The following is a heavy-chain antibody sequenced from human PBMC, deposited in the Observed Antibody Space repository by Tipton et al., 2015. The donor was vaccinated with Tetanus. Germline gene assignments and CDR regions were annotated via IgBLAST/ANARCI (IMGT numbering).Heavy chain of an antibody. J-gene: IGHJ4*02. CDR2: IYHTGNT. V-gene: IGHV4-30-2*01. CDR3: VRGRGSGAQSFGFEH. CDR1: GGLLSTGGYS. D-gene: IGHD1-26*01. Sequence: TLSLTCAVSGGLLSTGGYSWGWIRQLPGQGLEWIGYIYHTGNTYYNPSLRSRVTITAVGYKNQISLKLSSVTAADTGVYFCVRGRGSGAQSFGFEHWGRGTQVAVSS.